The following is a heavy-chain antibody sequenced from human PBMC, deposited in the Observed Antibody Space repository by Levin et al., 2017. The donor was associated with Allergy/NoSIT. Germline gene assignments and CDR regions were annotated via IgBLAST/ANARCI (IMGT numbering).Heavy chain of an antibody. CDR2: IYPTSGGT. J-gene: IGHJ4*02. CDR3: VRGSATPSASKMGFDY. V-gene: IGHV1-2*02. CDR1: GYTFSDHY. D-gene: IGHD2-15*01. Sequence: GESLKITCKASGYTFSDHYINWVRQAPGQGLEWMGWIYPTSGGTNYAQKFQGRVTMTRDTSTTTAYMELRSLRSDDTAVYYCVRGSATPSASKMGFDYWGQGTLVTVSS.